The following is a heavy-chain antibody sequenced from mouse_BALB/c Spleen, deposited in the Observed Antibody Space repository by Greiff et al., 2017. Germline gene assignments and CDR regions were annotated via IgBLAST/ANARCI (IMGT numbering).Heavy chain of an antibody. CDR3: ASLYYYGSSPDYYAMDY. CDR1: GFSLTSYG. CDR2: IWAGGST. D-gene: IGHD1-1*01. J-gene: IGHJ4*01. V-gene: IGHV2-9*02. Sequence: QVQLKESGPGLVAPSQSLSITCTVSGFSLTSYGVHWVRQPPGKGLEWLGVIWAGGSTNYNSALMSRLSISKDNSKSQVFLKMNSLQTDDTAMYYCASLYYYGSSPDYYAMDYWGQGTSVTVSS.